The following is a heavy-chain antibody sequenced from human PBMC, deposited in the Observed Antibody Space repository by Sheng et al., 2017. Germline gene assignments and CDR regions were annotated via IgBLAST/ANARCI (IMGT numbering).Heavy chain of an antibody. Sequence: QVQLQQWGAGLLKPSETLSLTCAVYGGSFSGYYWSWIRQPPGKGLEWIGEINHSGSTNYNPSLKSRVTISVDTSKNQFSLKLSSVTAADTAVYYCARAPDIVVVVAASGVKYFDYWGQGTLVTVSS. CDR1: GGSFSGYY. CDR2: INHSGST. CDR3: ARAPDIVVVVAASGVKYFDY. J-gene: IGHJ4*02. D-gene: IGHD2-15*01. V-gene: IGHV4-34*01.